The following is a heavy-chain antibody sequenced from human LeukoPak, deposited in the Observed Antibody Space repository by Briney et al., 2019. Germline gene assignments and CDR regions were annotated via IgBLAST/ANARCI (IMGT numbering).Heavy chain of an antibody. CDR1: GFTVSSNY. J-gene: IGHJ4*02. Sequence: QAGGSLRLSCAASGFTVSSNYMSWVRQAPGKGLEWVSVIYSGGSTYYADSVKGRFTISRDNSKNTLYLQMNSLRAEDTAVYYCAKELQRGYSYGYVYWGQGTLVTVSS. D-gene: IGHD5-18*01. CDR3: AKELQRGYSYGYVY. CDR2: IYSGGST. V-gene: IGHV3-66*01.